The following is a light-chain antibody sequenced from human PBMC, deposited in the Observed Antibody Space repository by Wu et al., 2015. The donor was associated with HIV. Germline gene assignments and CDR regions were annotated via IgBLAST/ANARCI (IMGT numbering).Light chain of an antibody. V-gene: IGKV3-20*01. CDR3: QQYANSPAT. CDR1: QRVTSSY. J-gene: IGKJ2*01. Sequence: NVLTQSPGTLSLSPGERATLSCRASQRVTSSYLAWYQQKPGQAPRLLIYGASSRATGIPDRFTGSGSGTDFTLTISRLEPEDFAIYYCQQYANSPATFGQGTKLEIK. CDR2: GAS.